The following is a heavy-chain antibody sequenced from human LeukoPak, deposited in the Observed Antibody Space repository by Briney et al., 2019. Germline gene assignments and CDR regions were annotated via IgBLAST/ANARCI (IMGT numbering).Heavy chain of an antibody. D-gene: IGHD3-9*01. Sequence: GASVKVSCKASGYTFTSYAMNWVRQAPGQGLEWMGWITPFNGNTNYAQKFQDRVTITRDRSMSTAYMELSSLRSEDTAMYYCAISAVLRYFDWSPLNFDYWGQGTLVTVSS. V-gene: IGHV1-45*02. J-gene: IGHJ4*02. CDR1: GYTFTSYA. CDR2: ITPFNGNT. CDR3: AISAVLRYFDWSPLNFDY.